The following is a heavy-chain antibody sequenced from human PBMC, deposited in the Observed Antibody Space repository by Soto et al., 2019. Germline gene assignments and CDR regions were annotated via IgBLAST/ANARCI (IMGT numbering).Heavy chain of an antibody. J-gene: IGHJ6*02. Sequence: SETLSLTCTVSGGSISSSSYYWGWIRQPPGKGLEWIGSIYYSGSTYYNPSLKSRVTISVDTSKNQFSLKLSSVTAADTAVYYCARHPNYYYYGMDVWGQGTTVTVSS. V-gene: IGHV4-39*01. CDR1: GGSISSSSYY. CDR2: IYYSGST. CDR3: ARHPNYYYYGMDV.